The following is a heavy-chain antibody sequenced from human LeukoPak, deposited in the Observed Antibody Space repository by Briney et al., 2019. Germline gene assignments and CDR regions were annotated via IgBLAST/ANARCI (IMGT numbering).Heavy chain of an antibody. CDR1: GFTFSSYC. V-gene: IGHV3-15*01. D-gene: IGHD1-14*01. CDR2: IKSKRNCRTP. J-gene: IGHJ4*02. CDR3: TTDRGITQRPIFDY. Sequence: GGSLRLSCAASGFTFSSYCMSWARQPPGKGLEWLGCIKSKRNCRTPDYAAAVKRRFTIARDDSRDTVYLQMNSLKTEDTAIYYCTTDRGITQRPIFDYWGQGTLVTVSS.